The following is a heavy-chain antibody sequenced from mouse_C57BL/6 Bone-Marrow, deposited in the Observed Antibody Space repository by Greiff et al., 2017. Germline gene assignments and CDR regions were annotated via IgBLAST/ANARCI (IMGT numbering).Heavy chain of an antibody. D-gene: IGHD1-1*01. CDR2: IWRGGST. V-gene: IGHV2-5*01. Sequence: QVQLQQSGPGLVQPSQSLSITCTVSGFSLTSSGVHWVRQSPGKGLEWLGVIWRGGSTDYNAAFMSRLSITKDNSKSQVFFKMNSLQADDTAIYYCVKGAIYYYGSSHKYFDSWGHGTTHPVSS. CDR1: GFSLTSSG. CDR3: VKGAIYYYGSSHKYFDS. J-gene: IGHJ2*01.